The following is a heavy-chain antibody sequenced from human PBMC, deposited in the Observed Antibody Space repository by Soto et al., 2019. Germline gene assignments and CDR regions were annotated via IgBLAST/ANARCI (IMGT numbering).Heavy chain of an antibody. CDR1: GFTFDDYG. Sequence: EVQLVESGGGVVRPGGSLRLSCAASGFTFDDYGMSWVRQAPGKGLEWVSGINWYGGSTGYAHSEKGRCTITRDNATNSVYLQMNSLRAEDTALQHCARVIRYCSGGSCYAAGFDPWGQGTLVTVSS. CDR2: INWYGGST. CDR3: ARVIRYCSGGSCYAAGFDP. V-gene: IGHV3-20*01. J-gene: IGHJ5*02. D-gene: IGHD2-15*01.